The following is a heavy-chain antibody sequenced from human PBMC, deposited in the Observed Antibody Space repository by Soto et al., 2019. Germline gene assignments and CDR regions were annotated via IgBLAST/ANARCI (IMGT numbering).Heavy chain of an antibody. CDR1: GGTFSSYS. CDR3: ARDISGWYYAFDI. D-gene: IGHD6-19*01. Sequence: SVKVSCKASGGTFSSYSISWVRQAPGQGLEWMGGIIPIFGTANYAQKFQGRVTITADESTSTAYMELSSLRSEDTAVYYCARDISGWYYAFDIWGQGTMVTVSS. V-gene: IGHV1-69*13. CDR2: IIPIFGTA. J-gene: IGHJ3*02.